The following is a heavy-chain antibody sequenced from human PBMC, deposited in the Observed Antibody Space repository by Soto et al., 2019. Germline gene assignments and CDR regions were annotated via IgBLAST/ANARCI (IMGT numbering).Heavy chain of an antibody. D-gene: IGHD6-19*01. V-gene: IGHV1-2*04. CDR1: GYTFTGYY. CDR2: INPNSGGT. J-gene: IGHJ5*02. Sequence: QVQLVQSGAEVKKPGASVKVSCKASGYTFTGYYMHWVRQAPGQGLEWMGWINPNSGGTNYAQKFQGWVTMTRDTSISTAYMEQSRLRSDDTAVYYCARCYGSGRSRRWFDPWGQGTLVTVSS. CDR3: ARCYGSGRSRRWFDP.